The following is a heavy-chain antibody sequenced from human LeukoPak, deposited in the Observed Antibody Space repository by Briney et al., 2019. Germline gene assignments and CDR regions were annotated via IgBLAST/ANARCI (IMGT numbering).Heavy chain of an antibody. J-gene: IGHJ6*03. Sequence: GGSLRLSCAASGFTFDDYGMSWVRQAPGKGLEWVSGINWNGGSTVYADSVKGRFTISRDNAKNSLYLQMNSLRAEDTALYYCARDGERVTAMAVGGYYYYYMDVWGKGTTVTVSS. CDR1: GFTFDDYG. D-gene: IGHD5-18*01. CDR2: INWNGGST. CDR3: ARDGERVTAMAVGGYYYYYMDV. V-gene: IGHV3-20*04.